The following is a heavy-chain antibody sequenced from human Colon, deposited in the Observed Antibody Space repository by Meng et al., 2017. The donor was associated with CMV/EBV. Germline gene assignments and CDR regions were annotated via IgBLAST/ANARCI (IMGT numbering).Heavy chain of an antibody. D-gene: IGHD3-9*01. Sequence: GGSLRLSCAASGFAFSDYAMTWVRQAPGKGLEWVSFISDRGYKNYGDPVKGRFTISRDDSKNTVFLQMNSLRGADTGIYYCAKSPGSLTGHAPDCWGQGTLVTVSS. J-gene: IGHJ4*02. V-gene: IGHV3-23*01. CDR1: GFAFSDYA. CDR3: AKSPGSLTGHAPDC. CDR2: ISDRGYK.